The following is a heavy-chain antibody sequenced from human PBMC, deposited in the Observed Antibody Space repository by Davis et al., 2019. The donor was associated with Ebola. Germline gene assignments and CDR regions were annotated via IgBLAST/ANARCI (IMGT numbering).Heavy chain of an antibody. D-gene: IGHD6-19*01. CDR2: IYYSGTT. J-gene: IGHJ4*02. CDR3: ARLPIYTSGWQIDC. Sequence: PSETLSLTCTVSGGSISSYHWGWVRQPPGKGLEWIGSIYYSGTTYYSLSLKGRLTISVDTAKNQFSLKLSSVTAADTAVYFCARLPIYTSGWQIDCWGQGTLVTVSS. V-gene: IGHV4-39*01. CDR1: GGSISSYH.